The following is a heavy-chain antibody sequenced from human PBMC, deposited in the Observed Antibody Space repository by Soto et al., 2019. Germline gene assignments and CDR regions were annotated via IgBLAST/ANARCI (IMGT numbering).Heavy chain of an antibody. J-gene: IGHJ3*02. CDR2: ISWNSGSI. Sequence: PGGSLRLSCAASGFTFDDYAMHWVRQAPGKGLEWVSGISWNSGSIGYADSVKGRFTISRDNAKNSLYLQMNSLRAEDTALYYCAKALRIMITFGGVIEIPPDAFDIWGQGTMVTVSS. D-gene: IGHD3-16*02. CDR1: GFTFDDYA. CDR3: AKALRIMITFGGVIEIPPDAFDI. V-gene: IGHV3-9*01.